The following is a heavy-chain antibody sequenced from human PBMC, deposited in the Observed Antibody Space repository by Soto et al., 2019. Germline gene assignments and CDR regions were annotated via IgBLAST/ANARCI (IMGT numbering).Heavy chain of an antibody. CDR3: ARDYDSSAYYYSNWFEP. CDR2: INTGNDNT. Sequence: ASVKVSCKASGYTFTSYAIHWVRQAPGQRLEWMGWINTGNDNTKYSQKFQGRVTLTRDTSASTAYMELSSLRSEDTAVYYCARDYDSSAYYYSNWFEPWGQGTLVTVSS. D-gene: IGHD3-22*01. V-gene: IGHV1-3*04. J-gene: IGHJ5*02. CDR1: GYTFTSYA.